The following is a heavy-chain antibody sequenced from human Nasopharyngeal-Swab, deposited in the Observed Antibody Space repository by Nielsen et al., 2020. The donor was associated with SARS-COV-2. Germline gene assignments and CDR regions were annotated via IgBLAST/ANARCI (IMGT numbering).Heavy chain of an antibody. V-gene: IGHV3-30-3*01. J-gene: IGHJ6*02. CDR1: GFTFSSYA. Sequence: GESLKISFAASGFTFSSYAMHWVRQAPGKGLEWVAVISYDGSNKYYADSVKGRFTISRDNSKNTLYLQMNSLRAEDTAVYYCAREVGYGMDVWGQGTTVTVSS. CDR2: ISYDGSNK. CDR3: AREVGYGMDV.